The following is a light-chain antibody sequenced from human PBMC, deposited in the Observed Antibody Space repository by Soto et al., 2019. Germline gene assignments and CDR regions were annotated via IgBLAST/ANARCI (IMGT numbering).Light chain of an antibody. CDR2: KAS. Sequence: QVTQVPSYLSASVGDSVTITCRASQSIRTWLAWYQQKPGSAPKLLIYKASTLDSGVPSRFSGNGSGTDFALTINNVQPEDCATYYFQQYNSYWTFGLGTKVDIK. J-gene: IGKJ1*01. CDR1: QSIRTW. CDR3: QQYNSYWT. V-gene: IGKV1-5*03.